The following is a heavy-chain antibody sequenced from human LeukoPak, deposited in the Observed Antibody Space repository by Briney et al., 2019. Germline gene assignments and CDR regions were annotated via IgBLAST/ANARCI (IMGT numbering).Heavy chain of an antibody. CDR3: ARAGYCSSANCYAGTYFDY. D-gene: IGHD2-2*01. V-gene: IGHV3-64*02. CDR1: GFTFSSYA. J-gene: IGHJ4*02. Sequence: GGSLRLSCAASGFTFSSYAMHWVRQAPGKGLEYVSGISSNGGSTYYAASVKGRFTISRDNSRNTLYLQMGSLRADDMAVYYCARAGYCSSANCYAGTYFDYWGQGTLVTVSS. CDR2: ISSNGGST.